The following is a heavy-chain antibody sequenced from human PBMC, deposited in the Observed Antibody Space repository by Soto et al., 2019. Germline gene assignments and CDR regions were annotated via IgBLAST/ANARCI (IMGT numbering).Heavy chain of an antibody. CDR2: ISAYNGNT. CDR3: AREAYYYDSSGYVDY. CDR1: GYTFTSYG. Sequence: SVKVSCKASGYTFTSYGISWVRQAPVQGLEWMGWISAYNGNTNYAQKLQGRVTMTTDTSTSTAYMELRSLRSDDTAVYYCAREAYYYDSSGYVDYWGQGTLVTVSS. D-gene: IGHD3-22*01. J-gene: IGHJ4*02. V-gene: IGHV1-18*04.